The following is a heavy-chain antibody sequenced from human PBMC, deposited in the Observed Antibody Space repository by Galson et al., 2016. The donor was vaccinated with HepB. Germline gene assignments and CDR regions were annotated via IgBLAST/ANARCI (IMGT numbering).Heavy chain of an antibody. J-gene: IGHJ4*02. V-gene: IGHV4-4*02. CDR3: AIFDLGYCSGGSCSH. Sequence: QPPGQGLEWIGEIFHSGSTNYNPSLKSRVTISLDKSKDQFSLKLNSVTAADTAVYYCAIFDLGYCSGGSCSHWGQGILVTVSS. CDR2: IFHSGST. D-gene: IGHD2-15*01.